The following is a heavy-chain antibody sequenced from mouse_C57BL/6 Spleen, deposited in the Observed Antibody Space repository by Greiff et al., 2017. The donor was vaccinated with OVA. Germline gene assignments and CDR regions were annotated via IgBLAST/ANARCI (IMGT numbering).Heavy chain of an antibody. D-gene: IGHD1-1*01. CDR1: GFSLTSYG. CDR2: IWSGGST. J-gene: IGHJ4*01. Sequence: VKLVESGPGLVQPSQSLSITCTVSGFSLTSYGVHWVRQSPGKGLEWLGVIWSGGSTDYNAAFISRLSISKDNSKSQVFFKMNSLQADDTAIYYCARNHYYGSSLYAMDYWGQGTSVTVSS. V-gene: IGHV2-2*01. CDR3: ARNHYYGSSLYAMDY.